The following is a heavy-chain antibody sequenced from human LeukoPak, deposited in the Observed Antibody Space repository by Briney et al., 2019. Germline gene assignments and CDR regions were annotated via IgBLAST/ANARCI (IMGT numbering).Heavy chain of an antibody. CDR3: ARDRGSSSWWDYYYYGMDV. CDR1: GFTFSSYG. Sequence: GGSLRLSCAASGFTFSSYGMHWVRQAPGKGLEWVAVIWYDGSNKYYADSVKGRFTISRDNSKNTLYLQVNSLRAEDTAVYYCARDRGSSSWWDYYYYGMDVWGQGTTVTVSS. J-gene: IGHJ6*02. V-gene: IGHV3-33*01. D-gene: IGHD6-13*01. CDR2: IWYDGSNK.